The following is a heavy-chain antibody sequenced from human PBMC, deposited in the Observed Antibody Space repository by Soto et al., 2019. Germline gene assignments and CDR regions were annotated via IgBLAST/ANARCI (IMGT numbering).Heavy chain of an antibody. CDR2: ISYEGSNT. Sequence: GGSLRLSCVASGFTFDTYGIHWVRQAPGKGLQWVALISYEGSNTYYADSVRGRFTISRDNSKNTLYLQMNTLRPEDTGVYYCARVTPGNNLYYFSGLDFWGQGTSVTVSS. J-gene: IGHJ6*02. CDR3: ARVTPGNNLYYFSGLDF. D-gene: IGHD1-1*01. V-gene: IGHV3-30-3*01. CDR1: GFTFDTYG.